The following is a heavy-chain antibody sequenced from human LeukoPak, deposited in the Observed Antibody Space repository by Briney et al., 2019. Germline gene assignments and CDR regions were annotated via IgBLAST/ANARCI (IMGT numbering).Heavy chain of an antibody. D-gene: IGHD6-13*01. J-gene: IGHJ4*02. V-gene: IGHV3-21*01. Sequence: GGSLRLSCAASGFTFSSYSMNWVRQAPGKGLEWVSSISSSSSYIYYADSVKGRFTISRDNAKNSLYLQMNSLRAEDTAVYYCARASRAAAGLYYFDYWGQGTLVTVSS. CDR3: ARASRAAAGLYYFDY. CDR1: GFTFSSYS. CDR2: ISSSSSYI.